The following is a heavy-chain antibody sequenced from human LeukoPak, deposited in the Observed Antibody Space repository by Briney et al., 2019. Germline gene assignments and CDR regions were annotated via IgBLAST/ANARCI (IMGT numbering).Heavy chain of an antibody. CDR1: GFTFNYYS. V-gene: IGHV3-23*01. J-gene: IGHJ4*02. CDR3: AKVRYYYDSSDYSPRFDY. D-gene: IGHD3-22*01. Sequence: GGSLRLSCAASGFTFNYYSMNWVRQAPGKGLEWVSAISGSGGSTYYADSVKGRFTIARDNSKNTLYLQMNSLRAEDTAVYYCAKVRYYYDSSDYSPRFDYWGQGTLVTVSS. CDR2: ISGSGGST.